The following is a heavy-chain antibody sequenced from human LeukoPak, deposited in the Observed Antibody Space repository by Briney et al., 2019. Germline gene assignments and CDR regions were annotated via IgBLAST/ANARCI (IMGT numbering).Heavy chain of an antibody. CDR2: IYHIGSS. J-gene: IGHJ4*02. D-gene: IGHD1-26*01. Sequence: SETLSLTCAVSGYSISSGYFWAWVRQPPEKGREGVGTIYHIGSSYYNPSLKRRVTISVDTSKNHFSLNLTSVTAADTAVYYCARTSVGARSSFDYWGPGTLVTVSS. CDR3: ARTSVGARSSFDY. V-gene: IGHV4-38-2*01. CDR1: GYSISSGYF.